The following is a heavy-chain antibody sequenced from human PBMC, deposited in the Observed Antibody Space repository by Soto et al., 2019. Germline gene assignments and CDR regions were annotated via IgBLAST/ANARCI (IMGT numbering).Heavy chain of an antibody. D-gene: IGHD2-15*01. J-gene: IGHJ4*02. CDR2: IYWDDDK. CDR3: AHSGSGGSRGTNFDY. CDR1: GFSLSTSGVG. V-gene: IGHV2-5*02. Sequence: QITLKESGPTLVKPTQTLTLTCTFSGFSLSTSGVGVGWIRQPPGKALEWLALIYWDDDKRYSPSLKSRLTITKDTSKNQVVLTMTNMDPVDTATHYCAHSGSGGSRGTNFDYWGQGTLVTVSS.